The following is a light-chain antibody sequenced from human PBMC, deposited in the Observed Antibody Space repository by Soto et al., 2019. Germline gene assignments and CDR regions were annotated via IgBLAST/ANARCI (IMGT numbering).Light chain of an antibody. CDR3: QQRSNWPLT. CDR1: QSVSSSY. J-gene: IGKJ4*01. CDR2: DAS. V-gene: IGKV3D-20*02. Sequence: EIVMTQSPATLSLSPGERATLSCRASQSVSSSYLAWYQQKPGQPPRLLIYDASTRATATPDRFSGSGSGTDFTLTISSLEPEDFAVYYCQQRSNWPLTFGGGTKVDIK.